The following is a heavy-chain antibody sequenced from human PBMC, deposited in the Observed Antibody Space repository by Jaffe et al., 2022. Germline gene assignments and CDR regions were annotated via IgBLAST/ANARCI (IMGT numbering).Heavy chain of an antibody. D-gene: IGHD2-2*01. J-gene: IGHJ4*02. CDR3: ARHYCSSTSCQSPFDY. CDR2: IYYSGST. Sequence: QLQLQESGPGLVKPSETLSLTCTVSGGSISSVGYYWGWIRQPPGKGLEWIGSIYYSGSTYYNPSLKSRVTISVDTSKNQFSLKLSSVTAADTAVYYCARHYCSSTSCQSPFDYWGQGTLVTVSS. V-gene: IGHV4-39*01. CDR1: GGSISSVGYY.